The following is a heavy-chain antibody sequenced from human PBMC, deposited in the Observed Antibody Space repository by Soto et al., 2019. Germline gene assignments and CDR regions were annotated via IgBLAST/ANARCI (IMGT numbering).Heavy chain of an antibody. V-gene: IGHV1-18*01. CDR1: GYTFTSYG. D-gene: IGHD1-7*01. CDR3: ARRYNWNYVTYGLDV. CDR2: ISAYNGNT. Sequence: ASVKVSCKASGYTFTSYGISWVRQAPGQGLEWMGWISAYNGNTNYAQKLQGRVTMTTDTSTSTAYMELRSLRSDDTAVYYCARRYNWNYVTYGLDVWGQGTTVTASS. J-gene: IGHJ6*02.